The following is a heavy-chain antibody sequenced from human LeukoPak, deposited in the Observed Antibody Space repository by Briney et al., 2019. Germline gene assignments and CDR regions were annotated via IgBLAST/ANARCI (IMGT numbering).Heavy chain of an antibody. Sequence: PGGSLRLSCAASGFTFSNYAMSWVRQAPGKGLEWVSGISGNGDKIYYADSVKGRFTISRDNSKSTLHLQMNSLRGEDTAVYYCAKRDYSDSNGFAPLFDCWGQGTQVTVSS. V-gene: IGHV3-23*01. D-gene: IGHD3-22*01. CDR3: AKRDYSDSNGFAPLFDC. CDR2: ISGNGDKI. CDR1: GFTFSNYA. J-gene: IGHJ4*02.